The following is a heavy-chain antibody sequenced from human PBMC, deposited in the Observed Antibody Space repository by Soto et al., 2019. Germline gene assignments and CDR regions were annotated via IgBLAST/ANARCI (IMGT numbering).Heavy chain of an antibody. CDR3: ARVWGGAFDF. J-gene: IGHJ3*01. CDR1: GGSISSYY. D-gene: IGHD3-10*01. Sequence: QVQLQESGPGLVKPSETLSLTCTVSGGSISSYYWSWIRQPPGKGLEWIGYIYYSGSTNYSPSLKSRVTISVDTSKNQFSLKLSSVTAADTAVYYCARVWGGAFDFWGQGTMVTVSS. CDR2: IYYSGST. V-gene: IGHV4-59*01.